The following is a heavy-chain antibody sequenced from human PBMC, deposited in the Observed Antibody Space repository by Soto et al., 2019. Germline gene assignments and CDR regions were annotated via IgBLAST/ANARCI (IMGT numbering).Heavy chain of an antibody. J-gene: IGHJ4*02. D-gene: IGHD3-22*01. V-gene: IGHV1-2*02. CDR3: AREVTYYYDSSGYYLTDDY. Sequence: VKVSCKASGYTFTGYYMHWVRQAPGQGLEWMGWINPNSGGTNYAQKFQGRVTMTRDTSISTAYMELSRLRSDDTAVYYCAREVTYYYDSSGYYLTDDYWGQGTLVTVSS. CDR2: INPNSGGT. CDR1: GYTFTGYY.